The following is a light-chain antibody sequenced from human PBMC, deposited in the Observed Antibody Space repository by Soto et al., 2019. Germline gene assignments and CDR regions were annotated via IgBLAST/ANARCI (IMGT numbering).Light chain of an antibody. CDR3: CSFAGSNLPYV. V-gene: IGLV2-8*01. Sequence: QSALTQPPSASGSPGQSVTISCTGTSSDVGGYNYVSWYQQHPGKAPKLMIYEVTKRPSGVPDRFSGSKSGNTASLTVSGLQAEDEADYYCCSFAGSNLPYVFGTGTKVTVL. CDR1: SSDVGGYNY. CDR2: EVT. J-gene: IGLJ1*01.